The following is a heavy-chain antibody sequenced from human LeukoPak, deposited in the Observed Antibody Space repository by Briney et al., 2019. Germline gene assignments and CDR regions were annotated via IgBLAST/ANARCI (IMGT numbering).Heavy chain of an antibody. D-gene: IGHD5-18*01. CDR3: ASRNTALVSFYDC. CDR2: ITVSGAGT. J-gene: IGHJ4*02. Sequence: GGSLRLSCAASGFTFSSYAMSWVRQAPGKGLEWVSAITVSGAGTYYADSVKGRFTISRDNSKNTLSLQMNSLRAEDTAVYYCASRNTALVSFYDCWGQGTLVTVS. CDR1: GFTFSSYA. V-gene: IGHV3-23*01.